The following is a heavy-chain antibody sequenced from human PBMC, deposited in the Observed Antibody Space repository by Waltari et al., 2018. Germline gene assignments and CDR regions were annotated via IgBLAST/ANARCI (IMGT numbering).Heavy chain of an antibody. CDR3: AKAPGYSSSWYYFDY. Sequence: EVQLVESGGGLVQPGGSLRLSCAASGFTFSSYAMSWVRQAPGKGLEWVSAISGRGGSTYYADSVKGRFTISRDNAKNTLYLQMNSLRAEDTAVYYCAKAPGYSSSWYYFDYWGQGTLVTVSS. D-gene: IGHD6-13*01. CDR1: GFTFSSYA. J-gene: IGHJ4*02. V-gene: IGHV3-23*04. CDR2: ISGRGGST.